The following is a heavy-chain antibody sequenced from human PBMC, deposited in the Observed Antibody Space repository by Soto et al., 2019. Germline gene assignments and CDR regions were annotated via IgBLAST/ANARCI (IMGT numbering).Heavy chain of an antibody. V-gene: IGHV4-61*01. CDR3: ARYSDIVVVVADAFDI. CDR2: IYYSGST. Sequence: PSETLSLTCTVSGGSVSSGSYYWSWIRQPPGKGLVWIGYIYYSGSTNYNPSLKSRVTISVDTSKNQFSLKLSSVTAADTAVYYCARYSDIVVVVADAFDIWGQGTMVTVSS. CDR1: GGSVSSGSYY. J-gene: IGHJ3*02. D-gene: IGHD2-15*01.